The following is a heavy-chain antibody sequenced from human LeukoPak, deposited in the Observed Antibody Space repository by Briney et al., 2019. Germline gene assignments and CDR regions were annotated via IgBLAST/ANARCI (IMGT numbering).Heavy chain of an antibody. D-gene: IGHD6-19*01. CDR3: ARAYSGWSDY. V-gene: IGHV3-74*01. CDR2: INSDGSST. J-gene: IGHJ4*02. Sequence: PGGSLRLSCAASGFTFSSYWMHWVRQAPGKGLVWVSRINSDGSSTYYADSVKGRFTISRHNSKNTLYLQMNSLRTEDTAVYYCARAYSGWSDYWGQGTLVTVSS. CDR1: GFTFSSYW.